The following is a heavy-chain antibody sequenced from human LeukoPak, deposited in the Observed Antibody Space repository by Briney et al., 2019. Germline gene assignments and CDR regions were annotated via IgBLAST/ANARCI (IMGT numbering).Heavy chain of an antibody. CDR2: ISYDGSNK. J-gene: IGHJ3*02. V-gene: IGHV3-30-3*01. D-gene: IGHD3-9*01. CDR3: ASEGATGSDAFDI. Sequence: GRSLRLSYAASGFTFSSYAMHWVRQAPGKGLEWVTFISYDGSNKCYADSVKGRFTISRDNSKNTLYLQMNSLRAEDTAVYYCASEGATGSDAFDIWGQGTMVTVSS. CDR1: GFTFSSYA.